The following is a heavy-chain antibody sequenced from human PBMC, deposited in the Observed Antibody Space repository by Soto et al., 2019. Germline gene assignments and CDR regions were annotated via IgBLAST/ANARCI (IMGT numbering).Heavy chain of an antibody. J-gene: IGHJ6*02. D-gene: IGHD6-19*01. CDR3: PSPIAVAGPLDGWDSYYGMAV. V-gene: IGHV4-39*01. Sequence: SETLSLTCTVSGGSISSSSYYWGWIRQPPGKGLEWIGSIYYSGSTYYNPSLKSRVTISVDTSKNQFSLKLSSVTAADTAVYYCPSPIAVAGPLDGWDSYYGMAVWGQGPPV. CDR1: GGSISSSSYY. CDR2: IYYSGST.